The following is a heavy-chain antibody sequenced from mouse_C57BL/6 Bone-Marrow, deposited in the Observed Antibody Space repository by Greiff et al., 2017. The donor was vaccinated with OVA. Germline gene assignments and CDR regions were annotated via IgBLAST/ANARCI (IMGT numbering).Heavy chain of an antibody. CDR1: GYTFTSYW. CDR2: IDPSDSYT. V-gene: IGHV1-59*01. J-gene: IGHJ2*01. D-gene: IGHD1-1*01. CDR3: ASDHYGSSDY. Sequence: QVHVKQPGAELVRPGTSVKLSCKASGYTFTSYWMHWVKQRPGQGLEWIGVIDPSDSYTNYNQKFKGKVTLTVDTSSSTAYMQRSSMISEDSAVYYGASDHYGSSDYCGQGTTLTVSS.